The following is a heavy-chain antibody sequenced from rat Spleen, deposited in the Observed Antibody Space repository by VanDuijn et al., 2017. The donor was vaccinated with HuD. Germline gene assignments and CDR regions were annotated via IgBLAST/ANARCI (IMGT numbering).Heavy chain of an antibody. Sequence: EVQLVESGGGLVQPGRSLKLSCAASGFTFINYDMAWVRQAPTKGLEWIASISAGGRNTYYRDSVKGRFTISRDNAKSTLYLQMDSLRSEDTATYYCTTEGYYSGYYFDYWGQGVMVTVSS. CDR1: GFTFINYD. D-gene: IGHD1-1*01. CDR2: ISAGGRNT. CDR3: TTEGYYSGYYFDY. J-gene: IGHJ2*01. V-gene: IGHV5-27*01.